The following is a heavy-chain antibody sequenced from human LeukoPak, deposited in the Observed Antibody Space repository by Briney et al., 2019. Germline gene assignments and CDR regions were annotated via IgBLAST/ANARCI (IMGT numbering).Heavy chain of an antibody. D-gene: IGHD3-10*01. J-gene: IGHJ4*02. V-gene: IGHV3-21*01. CDR2: ISSSSYI. CDR1: GFTFSSYS. Sequence: PGGSLRLSCAASGFTFSSYSMNWVRQAPGKGLEWVSSISSSSYIYYADSVKGRFTISRDNAKNSLYLQMNSLRAEDTAVYYCARLNELWFGELFNSYYFDYWGQGTLVTVSS. CDR3: ARLNELWFGELFNSYYFDY.